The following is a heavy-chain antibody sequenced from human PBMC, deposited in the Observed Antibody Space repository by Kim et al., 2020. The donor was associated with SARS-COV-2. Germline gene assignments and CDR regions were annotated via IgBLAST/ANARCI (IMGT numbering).Heavy chain of an antibody. CDR2: I. Sequence: IYYADPVRGRFTISGDNAKTSLYLQMNSLRDEDPAVYYCVRDRMGGAFDIWGQGTMVTVSS. J-gene: IGHJ3*02. CDR3: VRDRMGGAFDI. D-gene: IGHD3-16*01. V-gene: IGHV3-48*02.